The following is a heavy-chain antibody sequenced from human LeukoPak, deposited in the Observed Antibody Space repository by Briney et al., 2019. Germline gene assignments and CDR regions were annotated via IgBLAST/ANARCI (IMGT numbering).Heavy chain of an antibody. CDR2: ISYDGSNK. V-gene: IGHV3-30*18. Sequence: PGGSLRLSCAASGFTFSSYGMHWVRQAPGKGLEWVAVISYDGSNKYYADSVKGRLTISRDNSKNTLYLQMNSLRAEDTAVYYCAKREVSPGYYYGMDVWGQGTTVTVSS. CDR3: AKREVSPGYYYGMDV. CDR1: GFTFSSYG. J-gene: IGHJ6*02. D-gene: IGHD1-26*01.